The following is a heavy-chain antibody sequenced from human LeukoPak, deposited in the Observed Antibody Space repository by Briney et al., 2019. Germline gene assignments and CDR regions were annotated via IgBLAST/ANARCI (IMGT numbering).Heavy chain of an antibody. D-gene: IGHD3-22*01. CDR3: AKDFYYDSSGYYSSHAFDI. CDR1: GFTFSSYG. CDR2: ISGSGGST. J-gene: IGHJ3*02. Sequence: GGSLRLSCAASGFTFSSYGMSWVRQAPGKGLEWVSAISGSGGSTYYADSVKGRFAISRDNSKNTLYLQMNSLRAEDTAVYYCAKDFYYDSSGYYSSHAFDIWGQGTMVTVSS. V-gene: IGHV3-23*01.